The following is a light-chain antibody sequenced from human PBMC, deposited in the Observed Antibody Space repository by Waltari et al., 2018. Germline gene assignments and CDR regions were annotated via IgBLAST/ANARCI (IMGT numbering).Light chain of an antibody. CDR3: QQTYSLVWT. CDR2: RAF. J-gene: IGKJ1*01. CDR1: QTITNY. Sequence: DIQMTQSPSSLSASVGDSVTITCRASQTITNYFNWDQQKSGKAPKLLIYRAFNLQSGVPPRFSGSGSGTDFTLTISSLQAEDSATYYCQQTYSLVWTFGQGTRVEVK. V-gene: IGKV1-39*01.